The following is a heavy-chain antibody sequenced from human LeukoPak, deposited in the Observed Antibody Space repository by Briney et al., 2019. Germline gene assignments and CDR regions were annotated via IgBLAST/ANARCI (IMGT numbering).Heavy chain of an antibody. CDR1: GFTFGDYA. V-gene: IGHV3-49*04. Sequence: GGSLRHSCTASGFTFGDYAMSWVRQAPGKGLEWVGFIRSKAYGGTTEYAASVKGRFTISRDDSKSIAYLQMNSLKTEDTAVYYCTRDAYYVGDYFDYWGQGTLVTVSS. CDR3: TRDAYYVGDYFDY. J-gene: IGHJ4*02. D-gene: IGHD1-26*01. CDR2: IRSKAYGGTT.